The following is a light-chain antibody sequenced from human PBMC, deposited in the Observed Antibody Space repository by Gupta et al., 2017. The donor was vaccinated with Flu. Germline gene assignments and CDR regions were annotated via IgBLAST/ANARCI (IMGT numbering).Light chain of an antibody. CDR3: QQEGDSPIT. CDR2: GAS. V-gene: IGKV3-20*01. CDR1: QSVSNNY. Sequence: EIVLTQSPGTLSLSPGERATLSCRASQSVSNNYLAWYQQKPGQAPRLLIYGASSRATGIPDRFSGSGSGTDFTLTISRLEPEDFAVYYCQQEGDSPITFGQGTRLEIK. J-gene: IGKJ5*01.